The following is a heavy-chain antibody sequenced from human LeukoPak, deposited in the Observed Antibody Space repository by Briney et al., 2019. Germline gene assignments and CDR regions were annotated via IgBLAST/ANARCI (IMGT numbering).Heavy chain of an antibody. D-gene: IGHD3-3*01. Sequence: SETLSLTCTVSGGSINRSNYYWGWIRQPPGKGLEWIGSIDYRGGTYYNPSLKSRVTISVDTSKNQFSLKLSSVTAADTAVYYCAREPSERITIFGVVPLWGQGTLVTVSS. V-gene: IGHV4-39*02. J-gene: IGHJ4*02. CDR1: GGSINRSNYY. CDR2: IDYRGGT. CDR3: AREPSERITIFGVVPL.